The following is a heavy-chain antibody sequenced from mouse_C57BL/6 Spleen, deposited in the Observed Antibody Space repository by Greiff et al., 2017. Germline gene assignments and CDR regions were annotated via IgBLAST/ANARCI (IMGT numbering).Heavy chain of an antibody. D-gene: IGHD2-5*01. J-gene: IGHJ2*01. CDR1: GYTFTSSG. CDR3: ARCYSNYVDFDY. CDR2: IYPSSGYT. V-gene: IGHV1-81*01. Sequence: QVQLKQSGAELARPGASVKLSCKASGYTFTSSGISWVKQSTGQGLEWIGDIYPSSGYTYYNEKFKGKATLTADKSSSTAYMVLRSLTSEDSAVYFCARCYSNYVDFDYWGQGTTLTVSS.